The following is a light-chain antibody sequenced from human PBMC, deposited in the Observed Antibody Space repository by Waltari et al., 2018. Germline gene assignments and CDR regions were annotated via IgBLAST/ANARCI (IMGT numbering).Light chain of an antibody. CDR2: DAS. CDR3: QQYDAVPLT. Sequence: DIQMTQSPSSLSAPIGDRVTITCRASQGISYYLNWYQQKPGKAPKRLIYDASNLETGVPSRFSGSASGTHFAFTISSLQPEDVATYYCQQYDAVPLTFGPGTKVEIK. CDR1: QGISYY. V-gene: IGKV1-33*01. J-gene: IGKJ3*01.